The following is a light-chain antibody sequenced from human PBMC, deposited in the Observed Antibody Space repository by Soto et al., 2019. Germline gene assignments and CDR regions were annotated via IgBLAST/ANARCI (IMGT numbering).Light chain of an antibody. CDR2: DVT. CDR3: LSYTISSTYV. V-gene: IGLV2-14*01. J-gene: IGLJ1*01. Sequence: QSVLTQPASVSGSPGQAITISFTGTSSDVGGYNYVSWYQQHPGKAPKLMIYDVTNRPSGVSNRFSGSKSGNTASLTIAGLQAEDEADYYCLSYTISSTYVFGTGTKVTVL. CDR1: SSDVGGYNY.